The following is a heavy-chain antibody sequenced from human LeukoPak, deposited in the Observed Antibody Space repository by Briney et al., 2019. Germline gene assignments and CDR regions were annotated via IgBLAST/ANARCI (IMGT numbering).Heavy chain of an antibody. CDR1: GFTFSSYG. D-gene: IGHD2-15*01. CDR2: ISYDGSNK. V-gene: IGHV3-30*18. CDR3: AKDRGYCSGGSCYYFDY. J-gene: IGHJ4*02. Sequence: GGSLRLSCAASGFTFSSYGMHWIRQAPGKGLEWVAVISYDGSNKYYADSVKGRFTISRDNSKNTLYLQMNSLRAEDTAVYYCAKDRGYCSGGSCYYFDYWGQGTLVTVSS.